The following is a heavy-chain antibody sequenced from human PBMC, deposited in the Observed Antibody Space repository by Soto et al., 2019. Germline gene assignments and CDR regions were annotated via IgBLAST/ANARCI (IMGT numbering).Heavy chain of an antibody. CDR3: ARGGIDNWNYVDWFDP. CDR2: IYHSGST. D-gene: IGHD1-7*01. Sequence: ETLSLTCAVSGYSISSGYYWGWIRQPPGKGLEWIGSIYHSGSTYYNPSLKSRVTISVDTSKNQFSLKLSSVTAADTAVYYCARGGIDNWNYVDWFDPWGQGTLVTVSS. CDR1: GYSISSGYY. J-gene: IGHJ5*02. V-gene: IGHV4-38-2*01.